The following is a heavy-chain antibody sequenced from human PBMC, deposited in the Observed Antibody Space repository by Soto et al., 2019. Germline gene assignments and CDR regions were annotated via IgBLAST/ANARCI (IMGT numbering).Heavy chain of an antibody. V-gene: IGHV3-7*01. J-gene: IGHJ6*03. CDR2: IKQDGSEK. D-gene: IGHD2-2*01. Sequence: GGSLRLSCAASGFTFSSYWMSWVRQAPGKGLEWVANIKQDGSEKYYVDSVKGRFTISRDNAKNSLYLQMNSLRAEDTAVYYCARGELGDIVVVPAANYYYMDVWGKGTTVTVSS. CDR3: ARGELGDIVVVPAANYYYMDV. CDR1: GFTFSSYW.